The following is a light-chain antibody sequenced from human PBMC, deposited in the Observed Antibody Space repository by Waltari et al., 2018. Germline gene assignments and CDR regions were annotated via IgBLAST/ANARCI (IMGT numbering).Light chain of an antibody. V-gene: IGKV2-28*01. Sequence: DVVLTQSPLSLSVTLGEPASISCRFSQSLLHSNGSTFLDWYLQKPGQSPQLLIYLGSNRASGVPDRFSGSGSGTDFTLKISRVEAEDVGVYYCMQVLQTLGTFGQGTRLEIK. CDR1: QSLLHSNGSTF. CDR2: LGS. CDR3: MQVLQTLGT. J-gene: IGKJ5*01.